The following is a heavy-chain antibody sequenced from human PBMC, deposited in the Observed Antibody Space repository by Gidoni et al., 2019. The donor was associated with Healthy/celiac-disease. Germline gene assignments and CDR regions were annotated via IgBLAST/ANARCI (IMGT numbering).Heavy chain of an antibody. CDR3: ASLDFKSSEQLVSSYDAFDI. D-gene: IGHD6-6*01. CDR2: ISSSSSYI. V-gene: IGHV3-21*01. CDR1: GFTFSSYS. J-gene: IGHJ3*02. Sequence: EVQLVESGGGLVKPGVSLRLSSAASGFTFSSYSMHWVRQAPGKGLEWVSSISSSSSYIYYADSVKGRFTISRDNAKNSRYLQMNSLRAEDTAVYYCASLDFKSSEQLVSSYDAFDIWGQGTMVTVSS.